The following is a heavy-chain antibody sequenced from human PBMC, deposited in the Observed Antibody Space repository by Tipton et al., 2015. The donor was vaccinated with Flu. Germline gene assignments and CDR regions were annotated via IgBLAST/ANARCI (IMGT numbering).Heavy chain of an antibody. Sequence: SLRLSCTASGLTFGDYAMSWVRQAPGRGLEWVGFIRSKAYGGTTEYAASVKGRFTISRDDSKSIAYLQMNSLKTEDTAVYYCTRHCSGGSCFDYWGQGTLVTVSS. CDR1: GLTFGDYA. J-gene: IGHJ4*02. CDR2: IRSKAYGGTT. D-gene: IGHD2-15*01. V-gene: IGHV3-49*04. CDR3: TRHCSGGSCFDY.